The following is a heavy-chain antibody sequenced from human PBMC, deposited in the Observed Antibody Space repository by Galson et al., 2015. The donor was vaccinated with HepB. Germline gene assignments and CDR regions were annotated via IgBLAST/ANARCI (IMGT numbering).Heavy chain of an antibody. CDR2: IKKDGSEE. Sequence: SLRLSCAASGFTESGLRFNSYSLSWVRQAPGKGLEWVAHIKKDGSEEYYLDSVEGRFTISRDDAKNSVYLQMNNLRAGDTAMYYCARDLADSPTYSSYTIFGMITHDAFDIWGQGTMVTVSS. D-gene: IGHD3-3*01. CDR3: ARDLADSPTYSSYTIFGMITHDAFDI. V-gene: IGHV3-7*01. J-gene: IGHJ3*02. CDR1: GFTESGLRFNSYS.